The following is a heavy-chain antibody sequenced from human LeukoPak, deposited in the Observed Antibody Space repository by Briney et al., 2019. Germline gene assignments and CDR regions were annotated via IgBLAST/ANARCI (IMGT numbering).Heavy chain of an antibody. CDR3: AKEREVAGSNWFDP. J-gene: IGHJ5*02. D-gene: IGHD2-15*01. V-gene: IGHV4-4*07. CDR2: FYTSGTA. Sequence: SETLSLTCTVSGGSISSYDWSRIRQSAGKGLEWIGRFYTSGTANYNPYFESRVTMSVDTSKNQFSLKLRSVTAADTAVYYCAKEREVAGSNWFDPWGQGTLVTVSS. CDR1: GGSISSYD.